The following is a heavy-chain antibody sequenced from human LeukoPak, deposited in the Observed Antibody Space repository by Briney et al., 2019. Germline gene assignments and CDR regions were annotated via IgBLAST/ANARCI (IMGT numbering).Heavy chain of an antibody. J-gene: IGHJ4*02. D-gene: IGHD5-12*01. CDR3: AKKGYDPPRLYYFDY. CDR2: IRYDGSNK. CDR1: GLAFSSYG. Sequence: PGGSLRLSCAASGLAFSSYGMHWVRQAPGKRLEWVAFIRYDGSNKYYADSVKGRFTISRDNSKNTLYLQMNSLRAEDTAVYYCAKKGYDPPRLYYFDYWGQGTLVTVSS. V-gene: IGHV3-30*02.